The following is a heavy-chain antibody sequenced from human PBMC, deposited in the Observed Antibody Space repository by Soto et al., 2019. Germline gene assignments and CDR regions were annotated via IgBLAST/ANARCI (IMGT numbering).Heavy chain of an antibody. J-gene: IGHJ4*02. Sequence: GGSQRLSCVAAGGNCSGYSMILIRKAPGKGLEWVSGFRAGGDDGTTYYADSVKGRFTISRDNSKNTLFLQMNSLRAEDTAIYYCAKKVNSGSGSQYFDYFGQGTLVTV. CDR1: GGNCSGYS. V-gene: IGHV3-23*01. CDR2: FRAGGDDGTT. CDR3: AKKVNSGSGSQYFDY. D-gene: IGHD3-10*01.